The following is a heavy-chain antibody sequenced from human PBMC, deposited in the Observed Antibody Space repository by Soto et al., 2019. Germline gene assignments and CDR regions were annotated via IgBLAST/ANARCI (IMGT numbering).Heavy chain of an antibody. V-gene: IGHV5-10-1*01. J-gene: IGHJ3*02. CDR3: VAAGTSWAFDI. Sequence: ESLTISCKGSGYSFTIYWISWVRQMPGKGLEWMGRIDPSDSYTNYSPSFQGHVTISADKSISTAYLQWSSLKASDTAMYYCVAAGTSWAFDIWGQGKMVTVSS. CDR2: IDPSDSYT. D-gene: IGHD6-19*01. CDR1: GYSFTIYW.